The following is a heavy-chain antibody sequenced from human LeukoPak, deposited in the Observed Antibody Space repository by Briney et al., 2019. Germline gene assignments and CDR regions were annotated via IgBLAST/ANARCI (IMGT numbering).Heavy chain of an antibody. J-gene: IGHJ4*02. CDR1: GGSISSHY. D-gene: IGHD5-24*01. CDR3: AREARDGLDY. CDR2: IYYSGST. Sequence: SETLSLTCTVSGGSISSHYWSWIRQPPGKGLEWIGYIYYSGSTNYNPSLESRVTISVDTSKNQFSLKLSPVTAADTAVYYCAREARDGLDYWGQGTLVTVSS. V-gene: IGHV4-59*11.